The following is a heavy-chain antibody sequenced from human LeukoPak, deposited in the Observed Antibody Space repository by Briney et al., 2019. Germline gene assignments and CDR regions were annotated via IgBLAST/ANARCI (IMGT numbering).Heavy chain of an antibody. CDR2: TNSDGSST. D-gene: IGHD3-22*01. J-gene: IGHJ4*02. CDR3: ARGTPYYYDSSGASPPLY. CDR1: GFTFSSYW. V-gene: IGHV3-74*01. Sequence: GGSLRLSCAASGFTFSSYWMHWVRQAPGKGLVWVSRTNSDGSSTSYADSVKGRFTISRDNAKNTLYLQMNSLRAEDTAVYYCARGTPYYYDSSGASPPLYWGQGTLVTVSS.